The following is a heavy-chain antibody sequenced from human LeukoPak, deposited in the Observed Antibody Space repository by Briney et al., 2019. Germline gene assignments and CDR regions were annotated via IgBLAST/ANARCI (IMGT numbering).Heavy chain of an antibody. Sequence: PGGSLRLSCAASGFTFSSYSMNWVRQAPGKGLEWVSSISSSSSYIYYADSVKGRFTTSRDNAKNSLYLQMNSLRAEDTAVYYCARDPRGYYGSGSYNYWGQGTLVTVSS. CDR1: GFTFSSYS. V-gene: IGHV3-21*01. CDR2: ISSSSSYI. CDR3: ARDPRGYYGSGSYNY. J-gene: IGHJ4*02. D-gene: IGHD3-10*01.